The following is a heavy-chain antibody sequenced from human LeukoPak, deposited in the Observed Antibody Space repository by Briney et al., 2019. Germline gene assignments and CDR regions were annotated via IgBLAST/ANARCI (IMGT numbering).Heavy chain of an antibody. J-gene: IGHJ6*02. CDR1: GVSISSYY. CDR3: ARDGYGSSFMDV. Sequence: SETLSLTCTVSGVSISSYYWSWIRQPPGRGLEWIGYTYFSGTTNYNPSLKSRVTMSVDTSKNQFSLNLRSVTAADTAVYYCARDGYGSSFMDVWGQGTTVTVSS. CDR2: TYFSGTT. V-gene: IGHV4-59*01. D-gene: IGHD6-13*01.